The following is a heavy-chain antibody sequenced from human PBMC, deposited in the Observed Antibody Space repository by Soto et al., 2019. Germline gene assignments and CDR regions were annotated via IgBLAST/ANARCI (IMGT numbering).Heavy chain of an antibody. Sequence: GGSLRLSCVGSGFTFSTYSIHWVRQAPGKGLEWVSSISSRSDIYYANSVKGRFTISRGNAKNSVSLQMNSLRAEDTAVYYCAREYTAWPLAYGLDVWGQGTTVTVSS. CDR1: GFTFSTYS. CDR2: ISSRSDI. V-gene: IGHV3-21*01. J-gene: IGHJ6*02. D-gene: IGHD2-2*02. CDR3: AREYTAWPLAYGLDV.